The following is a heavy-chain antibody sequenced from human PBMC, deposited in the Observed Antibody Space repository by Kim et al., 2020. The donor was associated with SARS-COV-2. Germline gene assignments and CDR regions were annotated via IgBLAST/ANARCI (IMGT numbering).Heavy chain of an antibody. D-gene: IGHD3-3*01. J-gene: IGHJ3*02. Sequence: IYAQKFQGRVTLTEDTSTDTAYMELSSLRSEDTAVYYCATGYSTSDAFDIWGQGTMVTVSS. V-gene: IGHV1-24*01. CDR3: ATGYSTSDAFDI.